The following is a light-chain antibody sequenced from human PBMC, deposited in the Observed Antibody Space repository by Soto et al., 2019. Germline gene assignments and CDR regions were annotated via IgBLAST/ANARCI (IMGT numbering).Light chain of an antibody. J-gene: IGKJ1*01. CDR1: QSISSW. Sequence: DMQMTQSPSTLSASVGDRVTITCRASQSISSWLAWYQQKPGKAPKLLIYDASSLESGVPSRFSGSGSGTEFTLTISSLQPDDFATYYCQQYNSYSRTCGQGTKVDIK. V-gene: IGKV1-5*01. CDR2: DAS. CDR3: QQYNSYSRT.